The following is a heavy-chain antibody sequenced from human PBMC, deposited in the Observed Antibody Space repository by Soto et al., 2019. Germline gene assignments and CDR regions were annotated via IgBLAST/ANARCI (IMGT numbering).Heavy chain of an antibody. CDR2: ISGSGGST. V-gene: IGHV3-23*01. J-gene: IGHJ5*02. CDR1: GFTFSSYA. Sequence: VQLLESGGGLVQPGGSLRLSCAASGFTFSSYAMSWVRQAPGKGLEWVSAISGSGGSTYYADSVKGRFTISRHNSKNTLYLQMNSLRAEDTAVYYCAKVPYYDFWSGYSPSFDPWGQGTLVTVSS. CDR3: AKVPYYDFWSGYSPSFDP. D-gene: IGHD3-3*01.